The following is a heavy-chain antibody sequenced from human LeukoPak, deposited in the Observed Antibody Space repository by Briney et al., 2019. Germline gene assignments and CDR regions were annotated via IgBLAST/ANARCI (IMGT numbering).Heavy chain of an antibody. Sequence: GGSLRLSCAAAGFTFSSYAMSWVRQAPGKGLEWVSAISGSGDNTFYADSVKGRFTMSRDNSKNMLYLQMNSLRAEDTAVYYCAKTVSGSHSYEGGDYWGQGTLVTVPS. V-gene: IGHV3-23*01. CDR3: AKTVSGSHSYEGGDY. D-gene: IGHD3-16*02. CDR1: GFTFSSYA. CDR2: ISGSGDNT. J-gene: IGHJ4*02.